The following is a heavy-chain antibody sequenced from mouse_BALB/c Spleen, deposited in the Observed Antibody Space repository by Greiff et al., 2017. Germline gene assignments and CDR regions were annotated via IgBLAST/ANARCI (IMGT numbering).Heavy chain of an antibody. CDR1: VYTFTSYW. CDR2: INPSTGYT. D-gene: IGHD2-4*01. J-gene: IGHJ2*01. CDR3: ARSLSTMITTAYFDY. Sequence: QVQLKQSGAELAKPGASVKMSCKASVYTFTSYWTHWVKQRPGQGLEWIGYINPSTGYTEYNQKFKDKATLTADKSSSTAYMQLSSLTSEDSAVYYCARSLSTMITTAYFDYWGQGTTLTVSS. V-gene: IGHV1-7*01.